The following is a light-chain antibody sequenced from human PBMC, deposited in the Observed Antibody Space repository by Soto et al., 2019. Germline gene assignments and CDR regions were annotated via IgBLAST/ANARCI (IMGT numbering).Light chain of an antibody. CDR2: DVS. CDR1: QSISRW. J-gene: IGKJ1*01. V-gene: IGKV1-5*01. Sequence: DIPMTQSPSTLSASVGDRVTITCRASQSISRWLAWYQQKPGKAPKLLIYDVSSLESGVPSRFSGSGSGTAFTLTISSLQPDDSATYYCQQCNTFWTFGQGTKVEIK. CDR3: QQCNTFWT.